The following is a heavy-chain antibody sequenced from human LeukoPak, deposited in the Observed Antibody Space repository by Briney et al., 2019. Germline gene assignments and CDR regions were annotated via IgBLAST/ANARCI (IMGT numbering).Heavy chain of an antibody. CDR1: GFTFRNSW. D-gene: IGHD3-10*01. V-gene: IGHV3-7*01. J-gene: IGHJ4*02. CDR2: IKQEGTEK. Sequence: GGSLRLSCAASGFTFRNSWMSWVRQAPGKGLEWVANIKQEGTEKNYVDSVKGRFTISRDNARNSLYLQMSSLRAEDTAVYYCARDGGGPLDWGQGTLVTVSS. CDR3: ARDGGGPLD.